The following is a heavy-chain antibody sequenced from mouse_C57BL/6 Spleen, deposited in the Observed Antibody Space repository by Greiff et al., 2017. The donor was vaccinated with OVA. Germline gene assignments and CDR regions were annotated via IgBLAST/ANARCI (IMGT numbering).Heavy chain of an antibody. D-gene: IGHD4-1*01. V-gene: IGHV1-64*01. Sequence: QVQLKQPGAELVKPGASVKLSCKASGYTFTSYWMHWVKQRPGQGLEWIGMIHPNSGSTNYNEKFKSKATLTVDKSSSTAYMQLSSLTSEDSAVYYCARRNWEGSWFAYWGQGTLVTVSA. CDR1: GYTFTSYW. CDR3: ARRNWEGSWFAY. J-gene: IGHJ3*01. CDR2: IHPNSGST.